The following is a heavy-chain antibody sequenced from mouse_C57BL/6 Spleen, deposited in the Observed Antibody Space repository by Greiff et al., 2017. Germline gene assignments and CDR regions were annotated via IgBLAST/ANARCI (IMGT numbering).Heavy chain of an antibody. CDR2: IYPGDGDT. J-gene: IGHJ3*01. CDR1: GYAFSSYW. D-gene: IGHD2-4*01. CDR3: ARSDDYDVWFAY. Sequence: VQLQQSGAELVKPGASVKISCKASGYAFSSYWMNWVKQRPGQGLEWIGQIYPGDGDTNYNGKFKGKATLTADQSSSTAYMQLSSLTSEDSAVYFCARSDDYDVWFAYWGQGTLVTVSA. V-gene: IGHV1-80*01.